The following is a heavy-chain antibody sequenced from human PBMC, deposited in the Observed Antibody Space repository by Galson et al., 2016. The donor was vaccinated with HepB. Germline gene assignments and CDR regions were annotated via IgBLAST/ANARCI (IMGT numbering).Heavy chain of an antibody. D-gene: IGHD5-18*01. CDR1: DYIFTSYG. Sequence: SVKVSCKASDYIFTSYGINWVRQAPGQGLEWMGWISAYNGNTNYAQKFQGRVTMTTDTSTSTAYMELRSLRSADTAVYYCAKHLESGYSYGSLDAFDIWGQGTMVTVSS. CDR3: AKHLESGYSYGSLDAFDI. CDR2: ISAYNGNT. V-gene: IGHV1-18*01. J-gene: IGHJ3*02.